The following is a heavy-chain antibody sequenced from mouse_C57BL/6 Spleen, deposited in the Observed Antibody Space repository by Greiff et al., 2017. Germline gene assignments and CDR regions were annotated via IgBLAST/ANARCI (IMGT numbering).Heavy chain of an antibody. J-gene: IGHJ3*01. D-gene: IGHD2-3*01. CDR3: ARAGDGYYAWFAY. CDR2: IFPGSGST. V-gene: IGHV1-75*01. CDR1: GYTFTDYY. Sequence: VQLQQSGPELVKPGASVKISCKASGYTFTDYYINWVKQRPGQGFEWIGWIFPGSGSTYYNEKFKGKATLTVDKSSSTAYMLLSSLTSEDSAVYFCARAGDGYYAWFAYWGQGTLVTVSA.